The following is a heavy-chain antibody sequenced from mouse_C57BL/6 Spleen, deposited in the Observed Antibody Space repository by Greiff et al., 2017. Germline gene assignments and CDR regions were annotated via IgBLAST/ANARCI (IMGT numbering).Heavy chain of an antibody. V-gene: IGHV1-19*01. D-gene: IGHD4-1*01. J-gene: IGHJ1*03. CDR3: ARGVRTGGYFDV. CDR2: INPYNGGT. CDR1: GYTFTDYY. Sequence: EVQLQQSGPVLVKPGASVKMSCKASGYTFTDYYMNWVKQSHGKSLEWIGVINPYNGGTSYNQKFKGKATLTVDKSSSTAYMELNSLTSEDSAVYYCARGVRTGGYFDVWGTGTTVTVSS.